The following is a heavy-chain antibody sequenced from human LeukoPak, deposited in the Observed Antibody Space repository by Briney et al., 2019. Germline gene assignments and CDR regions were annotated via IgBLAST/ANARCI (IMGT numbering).Heavy chain of an antibody. V-gene: IGHV4-4*07. Sequence: SETLSLTCTVSGDSMRDDYWGWIRQPAGRGLEWIGRIYSSANIDYNPSLESRVTLSIDASKNQFSLKLSSVTAADTAVYYCARVTGDVVGPFYYYYLDVWGKGTTVTISS. J-gene: IGHJ6*03. CDR3: ARVTGDVVGPFYYYYLDV. CDR1: GDSMRDDY. D-gene: IGHD2-15*01. CDR2: IYSSANI.